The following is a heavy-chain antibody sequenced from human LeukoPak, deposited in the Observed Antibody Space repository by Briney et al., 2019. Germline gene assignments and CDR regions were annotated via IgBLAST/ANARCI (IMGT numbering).Heavy chain of an antibody. J-gene: IGHJ6*02. CDR1: GGPISSSNW. CDR2: IYHSGST. V-gene: IGHV4-4*02. D-gene: IGHD6-13*01. Sequence: PSETLSLTCAVSGGPISSSNWWSWVRQPPGKGLEWIGEIYHSGSTKYNPSLKSRVTISVDKSKNQFSLKLSSVTAADTAVYYCARGPKQQLGGLWTFSGYYYGMDVWGQGTTVTVSS. CDR3: ARGPKQQLGGLWTFSGYYYGMDV.